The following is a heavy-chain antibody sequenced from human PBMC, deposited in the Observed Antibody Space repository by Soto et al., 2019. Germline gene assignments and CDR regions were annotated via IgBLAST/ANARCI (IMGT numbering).Heavy chain of an antibody. CDR3: AKFGAPGSYFQFDY. CDR1: GFPFINFA. V-gene: IGHV3-23*01. Sequence: QPVGSLRLSCAASGFPFINFAMSWVRQSPGKGLEWVSAISGTGSRTWYADSVRGRFTVSRDNSKNTLYLQMNSLRDEDTAVYYCAKFGAPGSYFQFDYWGPGTLVTVSS. J-gene: IGHJ4*02. CDR2: ISGTGSRT. D-gene: IGHD3-10*01.